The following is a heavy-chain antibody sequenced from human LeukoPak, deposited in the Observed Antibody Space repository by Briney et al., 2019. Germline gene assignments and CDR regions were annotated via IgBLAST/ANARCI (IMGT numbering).Heavy chain of an antibody. CDR3: AKDRAVAGTFDY. CDR2: ISGSGGST. Sequence: GGSLRLSCAASGFTFSSYAMSWVRQAPGKGLEWVSAISGSGGSTYYADSVKGRFTISRDNSKNTLYLQMNSLRAEDTAVYYGAKDRAVAGTFDYWGQGTLVTVSS. D-gene: IGHD6-19*01. V-gene: IGHV3-23*01. J-gene: IGHJ4*02. CDR1: GFTFSSYA.